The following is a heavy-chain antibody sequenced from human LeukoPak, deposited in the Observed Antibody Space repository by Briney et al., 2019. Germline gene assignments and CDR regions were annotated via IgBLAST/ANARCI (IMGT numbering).Heavy chain of an antibody. CDR3: AKAYGSYHYYYYYMDV. V-gene: IGHV1-69*13. Sequence: ASVKVSCKASGGTFSSYAISWVRQAPGQGLEWMGGIIPIFGTANYAQKFQGRVTITADESTSTAYMELNSLRAEDTAVYYCAKAYGSYHYYYYYMDVWGKGTTVTISS. CDR2: IIPIFGTA. D-gene: IGHD3-16*02. CDR1: GGTFSSYA. J-gene: IGHJ6*03.